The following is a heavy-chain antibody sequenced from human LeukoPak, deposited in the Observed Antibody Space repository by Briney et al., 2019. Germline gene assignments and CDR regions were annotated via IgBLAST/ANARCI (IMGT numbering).Heavy chain of an antibody. Sequence: PGGSLRLSCAASGFTFSDYYMSWIRQAPGKGPEWVSYISSSGSTIYYADSVKGRFTISRDNAKNSLSLQMNSLRAEDTALYYCARAVVTATPYFDYWGQGTLVTVSS. CDR2: ISSSGSTI. CDR3: ARAVVTATPYFDY. D-gene: IGHD2-15*01. J-gene: IGHJ4*02. CDR1: GFTFSDYY. V-gene: IGHV3-11*04.